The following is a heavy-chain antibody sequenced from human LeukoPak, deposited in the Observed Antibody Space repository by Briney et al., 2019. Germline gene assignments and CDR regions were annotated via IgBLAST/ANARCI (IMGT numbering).Heavy chain of an antibody. V-gene: IGHV4-39*07. CDR3: ARDGEQQLGNYGMDV. Sequence: SETLSLTCTVSGGSISSSSYYWGWIRQPPGKGLEWIGSIYYSGSTYYNPSLKSRVTISVDTSKNQFSLKLSSVTAADTAVYYCARDGEQQLGNYGMDVWGQGTTVTVSS. CDR2: IYYSGST. J-gene: IGHJ6*02. CDR1: GGSISSSSYY. D-gene: IGHD6-13*01.